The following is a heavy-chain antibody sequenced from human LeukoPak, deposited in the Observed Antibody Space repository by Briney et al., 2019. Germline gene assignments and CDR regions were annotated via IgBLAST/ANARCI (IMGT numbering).Heavy chain of an antibody. CDR2: INPNRGGT. J-gene: IGHJ4*02. Sequence: GASVEVSCKTSGYTFTGYYMHWVRQAPGQGLEWMGRINPNRGGTNYAQKFQGRVTMTGDTSISTAYMELSSLRSDDTAVYYCARLSTIGDSSGYFVNWGQGTLVTVSS. CDR3: ARLSTIGDSSGYFVN. V-gene: IGHV1-2*06. CDR1: GYTFTGYY. D-gene: IGHD3-22*01.